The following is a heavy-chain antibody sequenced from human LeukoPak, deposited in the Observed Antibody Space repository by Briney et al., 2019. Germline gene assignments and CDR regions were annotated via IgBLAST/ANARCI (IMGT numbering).Heavy chain of an antibody. Sequence: GGSLRPSCAASGFTFSSYAMSWVRQAPGKGLEWVSAISGSGGSTYYADSVKGRFTISRDNSKNTLYLQMNSLRAEDTAVYYCAKDLSEDTAMVIHYWGQGTLVTVSS. J-gene: IGHJ4*02. D-gene: IGHD5-18*01. V-gene: IGHV3-23*01. CDR1: GFTFSSYA. CDR3: AKDLSEDTAMVIHY. CDR2: ISGSGGST.